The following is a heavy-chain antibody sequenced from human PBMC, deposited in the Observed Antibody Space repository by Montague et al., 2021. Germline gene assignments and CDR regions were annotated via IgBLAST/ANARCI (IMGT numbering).Heavy chain of an antibody. Sequence: SLRLSCAASGFTFTSYAVNWVRQAPGEGLEWVSSITYIGPGAYYADSVKGRFTISRDNSQNTLSLQMNNLRVDDTAVYYCAKASKKLRNYYYTMDVWGQGTTVTVSS. CDR2: ITYIGPGA. J-gene: IGHJ6*02. CDR3: AKASKKLRNYYYTMDV. V-gene: IGHV3-23*01. CDR1: GFTFTSYA.